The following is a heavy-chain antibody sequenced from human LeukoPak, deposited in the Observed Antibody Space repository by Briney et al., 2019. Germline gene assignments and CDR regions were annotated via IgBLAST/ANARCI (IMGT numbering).Heavy chain of an antibody. CDR2: FDPEDGET. CDR1: GYTLTELS. J-gene: IGHJ4*02. D-gene: IGHD2-8*01. V-gene: IGHV1-24*01. CDR3: ATVGRYCTNGVCYTLYYFDY. Sequence: GASVKVSCKVSGYTLTELSMHWVRQAPGKGLEWMGRFDPEDGETIYAQKFQGRVTMTEDISTDTAYMELSSLRSEDTAVYYCATVGRYCTNGVCYTLYYFDYWGQGTLVTVSS.